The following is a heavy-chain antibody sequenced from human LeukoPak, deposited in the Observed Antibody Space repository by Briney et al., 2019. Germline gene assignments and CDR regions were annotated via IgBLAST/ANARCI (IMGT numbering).Heavy chain of an antibody. J-gene: IGHJ3*02. D-gene: IGHD3-22*01. CDR1: GYTFTSYY. V-gene: IGHV1-46*01. Sequence: ASVKVSCKASGYTFTSYYMHWVRQAPGQGLEWMGIINPSGGSTSYAQKFQGRVTMTRDMSTSTVYMELSSLRPEDTAVYYCARSTHSVVAATHRATYYYDSSAIRGHDAFDIWGQGTMVTVSS. CDR2: INPSGGST. CDR3: ARSTHSVVAATHRATYYYDSSAIRGHDAFDI.